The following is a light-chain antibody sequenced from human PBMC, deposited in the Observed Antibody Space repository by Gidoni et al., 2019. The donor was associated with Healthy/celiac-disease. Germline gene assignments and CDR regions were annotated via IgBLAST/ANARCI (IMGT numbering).Light chain of an antibody. CDR3: CSYAGSYTIYV. J-gene: IGLJ1*01. CDR1: SSDVGGYNY. CDR2: DVS. V-gene: IGLV2-11*01. Sequence: QSALTQPRSVSGSPGQSVTISGTGTSSDVGGYNYVSWYQQHPCKAPKLMIYDVSKRPSGVPDRFSGSKSGNTASLTISGLQAEDEADYYCCSYAGSYTIYVFGTGTKVTVL.